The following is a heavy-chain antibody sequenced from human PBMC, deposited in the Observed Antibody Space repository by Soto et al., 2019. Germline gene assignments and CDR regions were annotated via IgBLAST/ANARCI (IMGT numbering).Heavy chain of an antibody. V-gene: IGHV3-23*01. CDR3: AKGKSHTLFGVDTLFDY. J-gene: IGHJ4*02. CDR2: ISGNGGTT. CDR1: GFTFNSYA. D-gene: IGHD3-3*01. Sequence: EVQLLESGGGLVQPGGSLSLSCAASGFTFNSYAMRWVRQAPGKGLEWVSLISGNGGTTNYADSVKGRFTISRDNSKNKVFLQMDSLRAEDTAVYYCAKGKSHTLFGVDTLFDYWGQGTLVTVSS.